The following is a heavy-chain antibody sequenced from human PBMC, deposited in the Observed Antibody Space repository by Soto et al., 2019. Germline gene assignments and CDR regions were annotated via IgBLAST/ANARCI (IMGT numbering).Heavy chain of an antibody. CDR1: GFTFSSYA. CDR2: ISYDGSNK. Sequence: LRLSCAASGFTFSSYAMHWVRQAPGKGLEWVAVISYDGSNKYYADSVKGRFTISRDNSKNTLYLQMNSLRAEDTAVYYCARDPHYYGSGSYYKNKDYYYYGMDVWGQGTTVTVSS. V-gene: IGHV3-30-3*01. CDR3: ARDPHYYGSGSYYKNKDYYYYGMDV. J-gene: IGHJ6*02. D-gene: IGHD3-10*01.